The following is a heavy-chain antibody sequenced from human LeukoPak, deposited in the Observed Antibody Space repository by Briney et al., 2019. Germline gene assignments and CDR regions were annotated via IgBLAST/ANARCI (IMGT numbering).Heavy chain of an antibody. CDR3: ARRVSGYGSGSFYFDY. D-gene: IGHD3-10*01. J-gene: IGHJ4*02. CDR1: GCTFSEYS. V-gene: IGHV3-21*01. CDR2: ISTSSSHI. Sequence: PGGSLRLSCAASGCTFSEYSMNWVRQAPGKGLEWVSFISTSSSHIYYGDSVKGRFTISRDNARNSVSLQMNSLRAEDTAVYYCARRVSGYGSGSFYFDYWGQGMLVTVSS.